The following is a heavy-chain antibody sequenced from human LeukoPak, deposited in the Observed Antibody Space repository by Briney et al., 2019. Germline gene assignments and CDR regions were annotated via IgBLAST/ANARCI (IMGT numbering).Heavy chain of an antibody. Sequence: SETLSLTCTVSGASISSSTDYWGWIRQPPGKGLEWIGGIYYSGSTYYNPSLKSRVTISVDTSKNQFSLKLSSVTAADTAVYYCARVHYGSGSLYYYYYYMDVWGKGTTVTISS. CDR2: IYYSGST. D-gene: IGHD3-10*01. J-gene: IGHJ6*03. V-gene: IGHV4-39*01. CDR3: ARVHYGSGSLYYYYYYMDV. CDR1: GASISSSTDY.